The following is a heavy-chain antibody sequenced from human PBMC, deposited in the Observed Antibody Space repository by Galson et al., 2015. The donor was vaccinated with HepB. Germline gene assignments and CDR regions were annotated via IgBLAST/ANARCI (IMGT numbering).Heavy chain of an antibody. V-gene: IGHV3-23*01. D-gene: IGHD5-12*01. CDR3: ASATSGYLTYYFDY. J-gene: IGHJ4*02. CDR1: GFTFSSYA. CDR2: ISGSGGST. Sequence: SLRLSCAASGFTFSSYAMSWVRQAPGKGLEWVSAISGSGGSTYYADSVKGRFTISRDNSKNTLYLQMNSLRAEDTAVYYCASATSGYLTYYFDYWGQGTLVTVSS.